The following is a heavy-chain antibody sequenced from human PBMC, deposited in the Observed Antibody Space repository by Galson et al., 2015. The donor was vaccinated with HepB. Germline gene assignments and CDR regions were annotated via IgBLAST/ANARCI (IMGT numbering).Heavy chain of an antibody. D-gene: IGHD5-12*01. Sequence: SCKASGYTFTGYYMHWVRQAPGQGLEWMGWINPNSGGTNYAQKFQGWVTMTRDTSISTAYMELSRLRSDDTAVYYCARGLIVATIFDPYNWFDPWGQGTLVTVSS. CDR2: INPNSGGT. CDR1: GYTFTGYY. CDR3: ARGLIVATIFDPYNWFDP. V-gene: IGHV1-2*04. J-gene: IGHJ5*02.